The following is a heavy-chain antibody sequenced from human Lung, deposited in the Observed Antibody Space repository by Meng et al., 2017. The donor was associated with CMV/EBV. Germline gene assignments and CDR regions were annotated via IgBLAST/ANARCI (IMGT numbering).Heavy chain of an antibody. CDR3: ARDLKGTTVTATGLHGMDV. Sequence: SVKVSXKASGYTFTGYYILWVRQAPGQGLEWMGWMNPDRGAVNYVQKFQGRVTMTRDSSISTAYMESSRLRSDETAVYYRARDLKGTTVTATGLHGMDVWGQGXTVTVSS. J-gene: IGHJ6*02. D-gene: IGHD4-11*01. CDR2: MNPDRGAV. V-gene: IGHV1-2*02. CDR1: GYTFTGYY.